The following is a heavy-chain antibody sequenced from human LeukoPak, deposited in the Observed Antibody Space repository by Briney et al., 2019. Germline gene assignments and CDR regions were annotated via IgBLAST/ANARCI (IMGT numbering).Heavy chain of an antibody. J-gene: IGHJ3*02. CDR1: GFTFSSYA. D-gene: IGHD6-19*01. CDR2: ISGSGGST. V-gene: IGHV3-23*01. CDR3: AKEIYSGWYVNDAFDI. Sequence: PGGSLRLSCAASGFTFSSYAMSWVRQAPGKGLEWVSAISGSGGSTYYADSVKGRFTISRDNSKNTLYLQMNSLRAEDTAVYYCAKEIYSGWYVNDAFDIWGQGTMVTVSS.